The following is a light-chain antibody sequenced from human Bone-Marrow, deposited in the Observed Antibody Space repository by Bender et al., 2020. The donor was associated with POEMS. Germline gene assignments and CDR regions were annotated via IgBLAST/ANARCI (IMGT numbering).Light chain of an antibody. CDR3: GTWDSSLSAWV. V-gene: IGLV1-51*01. J-gene: IGLJ3*02. CDR1: SSNIGENY. Sequence: TQPPSVSAAPGQKVTISCSGSSSNIGENYVSWYKQLPGTAPKLLIYDSDKRFSGIPDRFSGSKSATSATLAITGLQTGDEADYYCGTWDSSLSAWVFGGGTKLTV. CDR2: DSD.